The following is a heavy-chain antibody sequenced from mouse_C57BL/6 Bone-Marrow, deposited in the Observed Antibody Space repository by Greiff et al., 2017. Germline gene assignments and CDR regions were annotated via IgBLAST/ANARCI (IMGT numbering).Heavy chain of an antibody. D-gene: IGHD1-1*01. J-gene: IGHJ4*01. CDR1: GYTFTSYW. V-gene: IGHV1-64*01. CDR2: IHPNSGST. Sequence: QVQLQQPGAELVKPGASVKLSCKASGYTFTSYWMHWVKQRPGQGLEWIGMIHPNSGSTNYNEKFKSKATLTGDNSSSTAYMQLSSLTSEDSAVYYCARFSHYYGSSYYAMDYWGQGTSGTVAS. CDR3: ARFSHYYGSSYYAMDY.